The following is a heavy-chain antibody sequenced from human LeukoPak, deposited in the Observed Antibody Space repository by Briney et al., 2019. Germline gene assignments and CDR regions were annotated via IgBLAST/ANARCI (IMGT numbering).Heavy chain of an antibody. Sequence: GGSLRLSCAASGFTFRSYSMNWVRQAPGKGLEWVSSISSSSSYIYYEDSVKGRFTISRDNAKNSLYLQMNSLGAEDTAVYYCARDCGYSSSWSVSGYFDYWGQGTLVTVSS. V-gene: IGHV3-21*01. CDR1: GFTFRSYS. D-gene: IGHD6-13*01. J-gene: IGHJ4*02. CDR3: ARDCGYSSSWSVSGYFDY. CDR2: ISSSSSYI.